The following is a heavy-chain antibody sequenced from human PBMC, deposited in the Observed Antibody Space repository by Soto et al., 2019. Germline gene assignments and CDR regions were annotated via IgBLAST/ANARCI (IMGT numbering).Heavy chain of an antibody. Sequence: PGESMRPASPAYGFTLSSQAMTWVRQAPWKWLGWFSTISGSAGIANAGSVKGRFTISRENSKSTRYLQMNSLRAEDTALYYCASLVNSGSDFDYWGQGTLVTVPS. J-gene: IGHJ4*02. CDR1: GFTLSSQA. V-gene: IGHV3-23*01. CDR3: ASLVNSGSDFDY. CDR2: ISGSAGIA. D-gene: IGHD5-12*01.